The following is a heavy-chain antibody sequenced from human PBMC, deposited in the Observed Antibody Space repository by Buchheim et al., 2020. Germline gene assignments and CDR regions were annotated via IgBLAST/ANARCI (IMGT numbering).Heavy chain of an antibody. Sequence: QVQLQQWGAGLLKPSETLSLTCAVYGGSFSGYYWSWIRQPPGKGLEWIGEINHSGSTNYNPSLKSRVTISVDTSKNQFSLKLSSVTAADTAVYYCARVRRAAGIKYYYGMDVWGQGTT. CDR2: INHSGST. V-gene: IGHV4-34*01. D-gene: IGHD6-13*01. CDR3: ARVRRAAGIKYYYGMDV. J-gene: IGHJ6*02. CDR1: GGSFSGYY.